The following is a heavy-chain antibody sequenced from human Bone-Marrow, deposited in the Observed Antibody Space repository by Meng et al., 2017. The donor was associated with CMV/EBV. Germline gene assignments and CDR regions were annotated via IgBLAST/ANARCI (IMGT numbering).Heavy chain of an antibody. V-gene: IGHV3-30*02. J-gene: IGHJ4*02. D-gene: IGHD1-1*01. CDR2: IRYDGSNK. Sequence: GESLKISCAASGFTFSSYGMHWVRQAPGKGLEWVAFIRYDGSNKYYADSVKGRFTISRDNSKNTLYLQMNSLRAEDTAVYYCANQKLEPPCWGRGTLVTVSS. CDR3: ANQKLEPPC. CDR1: GFTFSSYG.